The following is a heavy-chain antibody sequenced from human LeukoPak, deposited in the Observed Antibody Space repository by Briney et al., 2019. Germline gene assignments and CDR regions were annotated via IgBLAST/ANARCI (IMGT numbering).Heavy chain of an antibody. J-gene: IGHJ3*02. V-gene: IGHV4-59*01. CDR1: GGSFSSYY. Sequence: SETLSLTCTVSGGSFSSYYWSWIRQPPGKGLEWSGYIYYSGSTHFNPSLTSRVTISVDTSKNQFSLKLSSVTAADTAVYYCARDLGLNYDILTGYGNDAFDIWGQGTMVTVSS. D-gene: IGHD3-9*01. CDR2: IYYSGST. CDR3: ARDLGLNYDILTGYGNDAFDI.